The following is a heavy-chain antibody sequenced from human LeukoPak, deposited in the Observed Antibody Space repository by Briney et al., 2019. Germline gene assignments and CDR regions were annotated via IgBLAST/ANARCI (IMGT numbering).Heavy chain of an antibody. Sequence: ASVKVSCKASGYTFTGYYMHWVRQAPGQGLEWMGWINPNSGGTNYAQKFQGWVTMTRDTSIGTAYMELSRLRSDDTAVYYCARGPACSGGSCHSVETLVDYWGQGTLVTVSS. J-gene: IGHJ4*02. D-gene: IGHD2-15*01. V-gene: IGHV1-2*04. CDR2: INPNSGGT. CDR3: ARGPACSGGSCHSVETLVDY. CDR1: GYTFTGYY.